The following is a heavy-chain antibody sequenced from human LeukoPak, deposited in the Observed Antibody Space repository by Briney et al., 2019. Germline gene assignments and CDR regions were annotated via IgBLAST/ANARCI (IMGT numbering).Heavy chain of an antibody. J-gene: IGHJ4*02. D-gene: IGHD6-19*01. V-gene: IGHV3-30*18. CDR3: AKDLDRWSIAVAGLDY. CDR1: GFTFSSYG. CDR2: ISYDGSNK. Sequence: GGSLRLSCAASGFTFSSYGMPWVRQAPGKGLEWVAVISYDGSNKYYADSVKGRFTISRDNSKNTLYLQMNSLRAEDTAVYYCAKDLDRWSIAVAGLDYWGQGTLVTVSS.